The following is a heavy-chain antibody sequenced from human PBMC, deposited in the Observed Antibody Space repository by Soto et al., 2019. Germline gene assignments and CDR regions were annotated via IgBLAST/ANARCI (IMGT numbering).Heavy chain of an antibody. CDR2: IYWDDDK. CDR1: GFSLSTSGVG. Sequence: QITLKESGPTLVKPTQTLTLTCTFSGFSLSTSGVGVGWIRQPPGKAMEWLALIYWDDDKRFSPSLTSRLTITKDTSKNQVVLTMTHMDPVDTATYYCAHYFYGDYDGNWFDPWGQGTLVTVSS. J-gene: IGHJ5*02. CDR3: AHYFYGDYDGNWFDP. V-gene: IGHV2-5*02. D-gene: IGHD4-17*01.